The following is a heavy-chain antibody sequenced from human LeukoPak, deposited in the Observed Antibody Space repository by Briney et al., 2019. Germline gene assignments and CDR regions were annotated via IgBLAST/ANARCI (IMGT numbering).Heavy chain of an antibody. D-gene: IGHD3-22*01. Sequence: GGSLRLSCAASGFIFSNFGMNWVRQAPGKGREWVSSITCSGSYIYYRDTVKGRFTISRDNAKNSLYLKMNGLRAEDSTVYYCARGVGNYSYYFDYWGQGTLVTVSS. J-gene: IGHJ4*02. V-gene: IGHV3-21*01. CDR3: ARGVGNYSYYFDY. CDR1: GFIFSNFG. CDR2: ITCSGSYI.